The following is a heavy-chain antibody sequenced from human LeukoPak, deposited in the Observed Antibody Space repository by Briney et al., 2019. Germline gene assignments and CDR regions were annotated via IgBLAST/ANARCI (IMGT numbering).Heavy chain of an antibody. V-gene: IGHV3-66*01. Sequence: GGSLRLSCAASGFTVSSNYMSWVRQAPGKGLEWVSVIYSGGSTYYADSVKGRFTISRDNSKNTLYLQMNSLRAEDTAVYYCAHPGRYSSSLFAFDIWGQGTMVTVSS. CDR2: IYSGGST. J-gene: IGHJ3*02. CDR1: GFTVSSNY. D-gene: IGHD6-13*01. CDR3: AHPGRYSSSLFAFDI.